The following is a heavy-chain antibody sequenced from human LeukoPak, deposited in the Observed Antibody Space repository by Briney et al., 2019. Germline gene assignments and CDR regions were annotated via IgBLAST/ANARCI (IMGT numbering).Heavy chain of an antibody. D-gene: IGHD5-24*01. J-gene: IGHJ4*02. CDR2: ISYDGSNK. Sequence: PGRSLRLSCAASGFTFSSYGMHWVRQAPGKGLEWVAVISYDGSNKYYADSVKGRFTISRDNSKNTLYLQMNSLRAEDTAVYYCAKGPHRRDGEDYFDYWGQGTLVTVSS. CDR1: GFTFSSYG. CDR3: AKGPHRRDGEDYFDY. V-gene: IGHV3-30*18.